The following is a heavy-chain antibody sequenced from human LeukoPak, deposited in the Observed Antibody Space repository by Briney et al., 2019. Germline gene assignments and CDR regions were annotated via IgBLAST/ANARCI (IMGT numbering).Heavy chain of an antibody. J-gene: IGHJ5*02. CDR2: ISSSSGYI. CDR3: ARDAKVTMVRGVNSPSRGWFDP. D-gene: IGHD3-10*01. Sequence: PGGSLRLSCAASGFTFSSYSMNWVRQAPGKGLEWVSSISSSSGYIYYADSVKGRFTISRDNAKNSLYLQMNSLRAEDTAVYYCARDAKVTMVRGVNSPSRGWFDPWGQGTLVTVSS. CDR1: GFTFSSYS. V-gene: IGHV3-21*01.